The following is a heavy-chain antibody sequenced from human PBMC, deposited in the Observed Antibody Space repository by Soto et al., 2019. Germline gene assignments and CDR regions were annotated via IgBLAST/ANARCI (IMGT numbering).Heavy chain of an antibody. CDR2: ISAYNGNT. J-gene: IGHJ6*02. D-gene: IGHD2-2*01. CDR1: GYTFTSYG. V-gene: IGHV1-18*04. Sequence: ASVKVSCKASGYTFTSYGISWVRQAPGQGLEWMGWISAYNGNTNYAQKLQGRVTMTTDTSTSTAYMELRSLRSDDTAVYYCARAPDVVVPAAMWCAWDYHYGMEVWGQGTTVTVSS. CDR3: ARAPDVVVPAAMWCAWDYHYGMEV.